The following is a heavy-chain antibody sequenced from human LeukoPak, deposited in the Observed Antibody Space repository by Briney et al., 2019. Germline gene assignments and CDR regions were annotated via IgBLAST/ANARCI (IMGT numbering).Heavy chain of an antibody. CDR1: GFTFSSYA. D-gene: IGHD1-26*01. CDR3: AKDSLLIVGATSGWFDP. V-gene: IGHV3-23*01. CDR2: ISGSGGST. J-gene: IGHJ5*02. Sequence: HPGGSLRLSCAASGFTFSSYAMSWARQAPGKGLEWVSAISGSGGSTYYADSVKGRFTISRDNSKNTLYLQMNSLRAEDTAVYYCAKDSLLIVGATSGWFDPWGQGTLVTVSS.